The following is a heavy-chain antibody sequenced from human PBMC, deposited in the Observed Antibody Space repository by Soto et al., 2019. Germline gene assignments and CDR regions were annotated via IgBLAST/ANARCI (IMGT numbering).Heavy chain of an antibody. CDR3: AKDRQPDGLWPFDH. CDR2: IFGSGGGI. J-gene: IGHJ4*02. Sequence: EVQLLESGGALAQPGGSLRLSCAASGFTFSTYAVSWVRQAPGKGLEWVSGIFGSGGGISYGDSVKGRFTISRDNSNNMLYLQMHSLRVEDTAVYYCAKDRQPDGLWPFDHWGQGTLVTVSS. V-gene: IGHV3-23*01. D-gene: IGHD2-8*01. CDR1: GFTFSTYA.